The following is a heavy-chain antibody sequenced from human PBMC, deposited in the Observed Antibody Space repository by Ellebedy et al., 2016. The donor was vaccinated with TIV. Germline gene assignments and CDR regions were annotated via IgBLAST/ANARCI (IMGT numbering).Heavy chain of an antibody. CDR2: MNPNSGRT. V-gene: IGHV1-8*01. CDR3: ARGGFYYGSASYYPFDF. J-gene: IGHJ4*02. CDR1: GYTFTNYD. D-gene: IGHD3-10*01. Sequence: AASVKVSCKASGYTFTNYDINWVRQATGQGLEWMGWMNPNSGRTGYAQKFQGSVTMTRNTSITTAYMELSSLRSEDTAVYYCARGGFYYGSASYYPFDFWGQGTLITVSS.